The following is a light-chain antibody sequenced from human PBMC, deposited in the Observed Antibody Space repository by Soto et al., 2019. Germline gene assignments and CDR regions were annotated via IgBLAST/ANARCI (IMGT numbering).Light chain of an antibody. Sequence: QSALTQPASVSGSPGQSITISCTGTSSDIGGSHYVSWYQHHPGKAPKLILYEGSYRPSGVSDRFSGAKSGNTASLTISGLQAEDEADYYCSSYTTISSPSYVFGTGTQLTVL. CDR3: SSYTTISSPSYV. CDR2: EGS. V-gene: IGLV2-14*01. J-gene: IGLJ1*01. CDR1: SSDIGGSHY.